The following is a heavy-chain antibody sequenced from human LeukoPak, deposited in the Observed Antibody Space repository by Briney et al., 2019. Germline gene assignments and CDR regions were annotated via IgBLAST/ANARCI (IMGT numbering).Heavy chain of an antibody. CDR2: IKQDGSKK. CDR1: GFTFSRAW. Sequence: NPGGSLRLSCAASGFTFSRAWMSWVRQAPGKGLEWVANIKQDGSKKSYVDSVKGRFTISRDNAKNSLYLQMNSLRAEDTAIYYCTRVGYIDEGIDYWGQGTLVTVSS. D-gene: IGHD5-24*01. CDR3: TRVGYIDEGIDY. J-gene: IGHJ4*02. V-gene: IGHV3-7*04.